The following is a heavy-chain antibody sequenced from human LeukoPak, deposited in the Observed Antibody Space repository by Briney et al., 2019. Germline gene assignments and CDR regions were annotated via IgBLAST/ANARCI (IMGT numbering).Heavy chain of an antibody. J-gene: IGHJ6*03. D-gene: IGHD3-10*01. V-gene: IGHV3-21*04. CDR3: ARDYYGSGGNYYYYYMDV. CDR1: GFTFSSYS. Sequence: GGSLRLSCEASGFTFSSYSMNWVRQAPGKGLEWVSSISSSSSYIYYADSVKGRFTISRDNAKNSLYLQMNSLRAEDTAVYYCARDYYGSGGNYYYYYMDVWGKGTTVTISS. CDR2: ISSSSSYI.